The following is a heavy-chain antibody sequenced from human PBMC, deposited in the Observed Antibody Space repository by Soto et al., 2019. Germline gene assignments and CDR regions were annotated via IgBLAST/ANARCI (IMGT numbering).Heavy chain of an antibody. D-gene: IGHD2-2*01. Sequence: VELVESGGALVQPGGSLRLTCTASSFLFSSYTMNWVRQAPGKGLEWIAYISGSGATIHYADSVKGRFTISRDNAKKSLYLQMDSLRVNDTAVYYCASPPRGHAVDLLGQGTLVAVSS. CDR2: ISGSGATI. CDR1: SFLFSSYT. J-gene: IGHJ3*01. CDR3: ASPPRGHAVDL. V-gene: IGHV3-48*01.